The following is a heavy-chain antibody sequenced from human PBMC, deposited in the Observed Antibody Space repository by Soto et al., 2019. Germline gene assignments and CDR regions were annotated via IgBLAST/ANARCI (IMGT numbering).Heavy chain of an antibody. CDR2: ISYDGSTT. V-gene: IGHV3-30*09. CDR3: ARHLASTVTTSDWFDP. CDR1: GFTFSRHA. D-gene: IGHD4-4*01. Sequence: QVQLVESVGGVVQPGRSLRLSCAASGFTFSRHAMHWVRQAPAKGLEWVAIISYDGSTTYHADSVKGRFAISRDNSKNTLYLQMNSLRTDDTAVYFCARHLASTVTTSDWFDPWGQGTLVTVSS. J-gene: IGHJ5*02.